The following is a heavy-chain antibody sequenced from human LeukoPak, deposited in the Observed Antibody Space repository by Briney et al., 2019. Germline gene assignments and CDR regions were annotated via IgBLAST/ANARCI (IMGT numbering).Heavy chain of an antibody. Sequence: SETLSLTCTVSGGSVSSGSYYWSWIRQHPGKGLEWIGYIYYSGSTYYNPSLKSRVTISVDTSQNHFSLNLSSVTAADTAVYYCARDVRGSIDYWGQGTLVTVSS. J-gene: IGHJ4*02. CDR3: ARDVRGSIDY. CDR1: GGSVSSGSYY. D-gene: IGHD3-10*02. CDR2: IYYSGST. V-gene: IGHV4-31*03.